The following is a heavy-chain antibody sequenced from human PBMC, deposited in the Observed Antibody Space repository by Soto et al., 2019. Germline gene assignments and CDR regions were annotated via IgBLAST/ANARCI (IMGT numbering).Heavy chain of an antibody. Sequence: GGSLRLSCAASGFTFRTYGMHWVRQAPDKGLEWVAVISNDGSYKDYADSVKGRFTISRDNSKNTLYLQMNSLRPEDTAVYYCAKAEVREIDYWGQGTLVTVSS. V-gene: IGHV3-30*18. CDR1: GFTFRTYG. CDR2: ISNDGSYK. J-gene: IGHJ4*02. D-gene: IGHD1-1*01. CDR3: AKAEVREIDY.